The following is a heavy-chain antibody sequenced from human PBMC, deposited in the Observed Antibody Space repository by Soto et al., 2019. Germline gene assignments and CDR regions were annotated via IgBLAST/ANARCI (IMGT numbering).Heavy chain of an antibody. D-gene: IGHD3-10*01. CDR1: GGDFTSYT. V-gene: IGHV1-69*02. Sequence: QLQLVQSGAEVKKPGSSVKVSCKASGGDFTSYTLRWVRQAPGQGPEWMGTIIPILDVSKNAQKFQGRVTITADKSRATVYMELRGLKSEDTAIYYCAQMWFGELWHGMDVWGQGTTVTVSS. J-gene: IGHJ6*02. CDR3: AQMWFGELWHGMDV. CDR2: IIPILDVS.